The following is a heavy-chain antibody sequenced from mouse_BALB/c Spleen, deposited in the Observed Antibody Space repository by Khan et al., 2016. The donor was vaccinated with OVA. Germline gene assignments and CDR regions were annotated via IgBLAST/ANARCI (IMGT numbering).Heavy chain of an antibody. Sequence: VQLQQSGPEVVKPGASVKMSCKASGYTFTSYVMHWVKQKPGLGLEWIGYIYPFNDDTKYNEKFKGKATLTSDRSSSTAYLELSSLTSEDSAVFYCSPVGTDYVSFAYWVQGTLVTVSA. CDR3: SPVGTDYVSFAY. CDR2: IYPFNDDT. D-gene: IGHD2-13*01. CDR1: GYTFTSYV. V-gene: IGHV1S136*01. J-gene: IGHJ3*01.